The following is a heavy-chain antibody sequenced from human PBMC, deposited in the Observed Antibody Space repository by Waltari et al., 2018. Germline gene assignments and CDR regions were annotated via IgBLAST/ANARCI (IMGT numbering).Heavy chain of an antibody. CDR2: ISYVGSNK. Sequence: QVQLVESGGGVVQPGRSLRLSCAASGFTFSSYAMHWVRQAPGKGLEWVAVISYVGSNKYYADSVKGRFTISRDNSKNTLYLQMNSLRAEDTAVYYCRKVSTVAGTDYWGQGTLVTVSS. V-gene: IGHV3-30-3*01. J-gene: IGHJ4*02. CDR3: RKVSTVAGTDY. CDR1: GFTFSSYA. D-gene: IGHD6-19*01.